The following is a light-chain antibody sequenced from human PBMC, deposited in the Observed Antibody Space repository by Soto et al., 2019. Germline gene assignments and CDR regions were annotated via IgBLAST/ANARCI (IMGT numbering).Light chain of an antibody. Sequence: QSALTQPRSVSGSPGQSVTVSCIGTSSDVGDYNSVSWYQQHPGKAPKLMIYDVSKRPSGVPDRFSGSKSGNTASLTISGLQAEDEADYYCCSYVGSYSYVFGIGTKVNV. V-gene: IGLV2-11*01. J-gene: IGLJ1*01. CDR1: SSDVGDYNS. CDR3: CSYVGSYSYV. CDR2: DVS.